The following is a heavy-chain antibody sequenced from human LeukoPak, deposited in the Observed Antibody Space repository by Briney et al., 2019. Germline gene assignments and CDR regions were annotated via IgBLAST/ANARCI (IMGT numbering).Heavy chain of an antibody. Sequence: SETLSLTCTVSGVSISSSSYYWGWIRQPPGKGLEWIGSIYYSGSTYYNPSLKSRVTISVDTSKNQFSLKLSSVTAADTAVYYCARQGAGSWFNWFDPWGQGTLVTVSS. CDR1: GVSISSSSYY. CDR2: IYYSGST. V-gene: IGHV4-39*01. CDR3: ARQGAGSWFNWFDP. D-gene: IGHD6-13*01. J-gene: IGHJ5*02.